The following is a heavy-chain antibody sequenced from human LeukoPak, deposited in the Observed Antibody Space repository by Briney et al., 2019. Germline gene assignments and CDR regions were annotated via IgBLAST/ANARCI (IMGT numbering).Heavy chain of an antibody. CDR3: AKASSGWNEYYYYGMDV. J-gene: IGHJ6*02. Sequence: GGSLRLSCAASGFTFSSYSMNWVRQAPGKGLEWVSSISSSSSYIYYADSVKGRFTISRDNSKNTLYLQMNSLRAEDTAVYYCAKASSGWNEYYYYGMDVWGQGTTVTVSS. V-gene: IGHV3-21*04. CDR1: GFTFSSYS. D-gene: IGHD6-19*01. CDR2: ISSSSSYI.